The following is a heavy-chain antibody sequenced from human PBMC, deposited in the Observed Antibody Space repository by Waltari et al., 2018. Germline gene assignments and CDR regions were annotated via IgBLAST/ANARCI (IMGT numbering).Heavy chain of an antibody. D-gene: IGHD3-10*01. Sequence: QVQLQQWGAGLLKPSETLSLTCAVYGGSFSGYYWSWIRQPPGKGLEWIGEINHSGSTNYNPSLKSRVTISVDTSKNQFSLKLSSVTAADTAVYYCARGREGSGKNAFDIWGQGTMVTVSS. CDR1: GGSFSGYY. J-gene: IGHJ3*02. CDR2: INHSGST. CDR3: ARGREGSGKNAFDI. V-gene: IGHV4-34*01.